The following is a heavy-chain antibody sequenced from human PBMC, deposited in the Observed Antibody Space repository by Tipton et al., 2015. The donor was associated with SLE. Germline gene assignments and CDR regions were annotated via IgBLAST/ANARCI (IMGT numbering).Heavy chain of an antibody. J-gene: IGHJ2*01. CDR1: GFTFSSYG. CDR2: ISSSGSTI. CDR3: ARILSSSWYIWYFDL. D-gene: IGHD6-13*01. V-gene: IGHV3-48*03. Sequence: SLRLSCAASGFTFSSYGMHWVRQAPGKGPEWVSYISSSGSTIYYADSVKGRFTISRDNAKNSLYLQMNSLGAEDTAVYYCARILSSSWYIWYFDLWGRGTLVTVSS.